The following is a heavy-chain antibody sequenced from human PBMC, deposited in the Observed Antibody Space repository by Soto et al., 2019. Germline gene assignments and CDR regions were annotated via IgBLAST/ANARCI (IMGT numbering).Heavy chain of an antibody. CDR3: ARVSYYGSPPSCRWFDP. CDR2: ISAYNGNT. D-gene: IGHD3-10*01. V-gene: IGHV1-18*01. CDR1: GYTFTSYA. J-gene: IGHJ5*02. Sequence: GASVKVSCKASGYTFTSYAMHWVRRAPGQRLEWMGWISAYNGNTNYAQKLQGRVTMTTDTSTSTAYMELRSLRSDDTAVYYCARVSYYGSPPSCRWFDPWGQGTLVTVSS.